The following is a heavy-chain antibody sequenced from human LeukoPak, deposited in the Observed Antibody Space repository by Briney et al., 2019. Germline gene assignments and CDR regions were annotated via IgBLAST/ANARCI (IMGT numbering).Heavy chain of an antibody. D-gene: IGHD2-2*01. Sequence: SETLSLTCTVSGGSISSLTSYYWSWIRQPPGKRLEWIGYIRYDGATNYNPSLKRRVTTSEDTSKTHFSLRLSYVTAADKAVYYCATLRGHSTAVLDYWGQGTLVTVSS. CDR1: GGSISSLTSYY. J-gene: IGHJ4*02. CDR2: IRYDGAT. V-gene: IGHV4-61*05. CDR3: ATLRGHSTAVLDY.